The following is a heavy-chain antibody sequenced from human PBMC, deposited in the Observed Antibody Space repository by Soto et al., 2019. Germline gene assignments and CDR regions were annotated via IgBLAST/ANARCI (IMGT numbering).Heavy chain of an antibody. V-gene: IGHV4-31*03. Sequence: SETLSLTCTVSGGSISSGGYYWSWIRQHPGKGLEWIGYIYYSGSTYYNPSLKSRVTISVDTSKSQFSLKLSSVTAADTAVYYCARDRRNYDFWSGYYIGGSFGYWGQGTLVTVSS. D-gene: IGHD3-3*01. CDR3: ARDRRNYDFWSGYYIGGSFGY. J-gene: IGHJ4*02. CDR2: IYYSGST. CDR1: GGSISSGGYY.